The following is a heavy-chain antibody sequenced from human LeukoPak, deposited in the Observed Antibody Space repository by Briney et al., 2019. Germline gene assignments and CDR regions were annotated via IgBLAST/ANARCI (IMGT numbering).Heavy chain of an antibody. J-gene: IGHJ4*02. CDR1: GFTFSSYS. Sequence: GSLRLSCAASGFTFSSYSMNWVRQPPGKGLEWIGSIYHSGSTYYNPSLKSRVTISVDTSKNQFSLKLSSVTAADTAVYYCAREYSRLVDYWGQGTLVTVSS. V-gene: IGHV4-38-2*02. CDR3: AREYSRLVDY. D-gene: IGHD6-13*01. CDR2: IYHSGST.